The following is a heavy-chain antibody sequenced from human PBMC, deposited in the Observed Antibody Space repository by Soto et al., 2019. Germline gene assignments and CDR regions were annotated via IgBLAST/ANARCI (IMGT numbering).Heavy chain of an antibody. CDR2: IYYSGST. Sequence: SETLSLTCTVSGGSISSYYWSWIRQPPGKGLEWIGYIYYSGSTNYNPSLKSRVTISVDTSKNQFSLKLSSVTAADTAVYYCARDGVYSSGWLDYWGQGTLVTVSS. CDR1: GGSISSYY. V-gene: IGHV4-59*01. D-gene: IGHD6-19*01. J-gene: IGHJ4*02. CDR3: ARDGVYSSGWLDY.